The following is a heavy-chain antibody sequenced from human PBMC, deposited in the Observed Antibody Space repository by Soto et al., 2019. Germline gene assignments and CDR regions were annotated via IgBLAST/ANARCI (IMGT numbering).Heavy chain of an antibody. CDR3: AKDQGLRFFEWSYQSFDY. D-gene: IGHD3-3*01. CDR2: ISGSGGST. J-gene: IGHJ4*02. CDR1: GFTFSSYA. Sequence: GGSLRLSCAASGFTFSSYAMSWVRQAPGKGLEWVSAISGSGGSTYYADSVKGRFTISRDNSKNTLYLQMNSLRAEDTAVYYCAKDQGLRFFEWSYQSFDYWGQGTLVTVSS. V-gene: IGHV3-23*01.